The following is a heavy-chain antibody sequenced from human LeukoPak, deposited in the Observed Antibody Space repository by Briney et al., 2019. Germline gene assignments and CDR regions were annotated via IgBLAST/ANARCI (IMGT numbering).Heavy chain of an antibody. V-gene: IGHV4-39*01. D-gene: IGHD2-2*02. CDR2: IYYSGST. Sequence: SETLSLTCTVSGGSMSSNNYYWGWIRQPPGKGLEWIGSIYYSGSTFYNPSLKSRVTISRDASKSQFSLRLSSVTAADTAVYYCARHPGSHCSSASCYTGGVFDYWGQGTLVTVSS. CDR3: ARHPGSHCSSASCYTGGVFDY. CDR1: GGSMSSNNYY. J-gene: IGHJ4*02.